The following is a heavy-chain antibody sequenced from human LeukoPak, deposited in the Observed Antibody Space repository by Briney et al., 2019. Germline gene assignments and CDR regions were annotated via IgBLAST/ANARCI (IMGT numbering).Heavy chain of an antibody. D-gene: IGHD6-6*01. Sequence: GGSLRLSCAASGFTFSSYWMSWVRQAPGKGLEWVANIKEDGSEKDYLDSVKGRFTISRDNAKNSAYLQMNSLRAEDTAVYYCVPQYNSPNFEGWGQGTLVTVSS. CDR3: VPQYNSPNFEG. J-gene: IGHJ4*02. V-gene: IGHV3-7*01. CDR1: GFTFSSYW. CDR2: IKEDGSEK.